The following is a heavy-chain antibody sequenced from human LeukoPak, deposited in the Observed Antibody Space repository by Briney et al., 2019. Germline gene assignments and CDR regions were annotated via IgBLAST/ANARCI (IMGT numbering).Heavy chain of an antibody. CDR3: AGHVVGSNLPAGPFTLYYFDY. Sequence: GASVKVSCKASGGTFSSYAISWVRQAPGQGLEWMGGIIPIFGTANYAQKFQGRVTITADKSTSTAYMELSSLRSEDTAVYYCAGHVVGSNLPAGPFTLYYFDYWGQGTPVTVSS. CDR2: IIPIFGTA. V-gene: IGHV1-69*06. CDR1: GGTFSSYA. J-gene: IGHJ4*02. D-gene: IGHD1-26*01.